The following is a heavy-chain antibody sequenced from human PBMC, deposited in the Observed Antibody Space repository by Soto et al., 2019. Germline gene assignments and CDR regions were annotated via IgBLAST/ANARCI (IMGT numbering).Heavy chain of an antibody. CDR2: ISWNSGSI. J-gene: IGHJ1*01. CDR1: GFTFDDYD. D-gene: IGHD2-21*02. CDR3: AKGVAPYCGGDCYLQH. V-gene: IGHV3-9*01. Sequence: SLRLSCAASGFTFDDYDMHWVRQAPGTVLEWVSGISWNSGSIGYADSLKGRFTISRDNAKNSLYLQMNSLRAEDTALYYCAKGVAPYCGGDCYLQHWGQGTLVTVSS.